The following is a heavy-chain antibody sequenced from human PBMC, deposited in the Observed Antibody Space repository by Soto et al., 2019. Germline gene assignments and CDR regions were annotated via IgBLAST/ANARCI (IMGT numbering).Heavy chain of an antibody. D-gene: IGHD3-10*01. V-gene: IGHV5-51*01. CDR3: ARSLSGSYYHGP. CDR2: IYPGDSDT. J-gene: IGHJ5*02. Sequence: PGESPKISCKGSGYSLTIYWICCVRQMPGKGLEWMGIIYPGDSDTRYSPSFQGQVTISADKSISTAYLQWSSLKASDTAVYYCARSLSGSYYHGPWGQGTLVTVSS. CDR1: GYSLTIYW.